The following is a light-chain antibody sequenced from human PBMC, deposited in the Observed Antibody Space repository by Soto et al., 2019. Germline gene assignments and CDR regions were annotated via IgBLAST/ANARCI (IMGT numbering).Light chain of an antibody. J-gene: IGKJ3*01. CDR3: QQYGDSPIFT. CDR1: QSVSNSY. CDR2: GTS. Sequence: EIVLTQSPGTLSLSPGERATLSCRASQSVSNSYLAWYQQRPGQAPRLLIYGTSSRAAGIPDRFSGSGSETDFTLTISRLEPEDFAVYYCQQYGDSPIFTFGPGTKVDIK. V-gene: IGKV3-20*01.